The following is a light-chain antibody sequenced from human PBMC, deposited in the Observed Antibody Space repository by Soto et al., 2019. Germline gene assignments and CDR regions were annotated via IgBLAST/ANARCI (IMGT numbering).Light chain of an antibody. CDR2: DVS. CDR3: SSYTSRSTLHV. V-gene: IGLV2-14*01. Sequence: QSVLTQPASVSGSPGQSITISCTGTSSDVGGYNYVSWYQQHPGKAPKLMIYDVSNRPSGVSNRFSGSKSGNTASLTISGLQAEDVADYYCSSYTSRSTLHVFGTGTNVTVL. J-gene: IGLJ1*01. CDR1: SSDVGGYNY.